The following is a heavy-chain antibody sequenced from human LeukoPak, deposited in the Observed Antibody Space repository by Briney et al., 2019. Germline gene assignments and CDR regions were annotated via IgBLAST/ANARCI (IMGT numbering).Heavy chain of an antibody. J-gene: IGHJ4*02. D-gene: IGHD1-26*01. CDR2: INSDGSTT. CDR1: GFTFSRDW. V-gene: IGHV3-74*01. CDR3: ARSNYSGTYYYFDY. Sequence: GGSLRLSCAASGFTFSRDWMHWVRQAPGKGLVWVSRINSDGSTTSYADSVKGRFTISRDNAKNTLYLQMNSLRAEDTAVYYCARSNYSGTYYYFDYWGQGTLVTVSS.